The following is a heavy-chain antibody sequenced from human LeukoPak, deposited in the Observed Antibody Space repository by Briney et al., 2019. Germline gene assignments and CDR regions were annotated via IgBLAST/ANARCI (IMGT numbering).Heavy chain of an antibody. Sequence: WGSLRLSCAASGFTFSDYYMTWIRQAPGKGLEWVSYISGSSSYTNYADSVKGRFTISRDNAKNSLYLQMNSLRAEDTAVYYCARARQWLVSYWGQGTLVTVSS. D-gene: IGHD6-19*01. J-gene: IGHJ4*02. CDR1: GFTFSDYY. CDR2: ISGSSSYT. CDR3: ARARQWLVSY. V-gene: IGHV3-11*05.